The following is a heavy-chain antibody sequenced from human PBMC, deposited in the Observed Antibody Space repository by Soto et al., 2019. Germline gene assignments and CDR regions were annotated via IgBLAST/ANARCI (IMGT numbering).Heavy chain of an antibody. CDR3: TRDPEGSSSWYVIYYYGMDV. CDR1: GFTFGDYA. J-gene: IGHJ6*02. D-gene: IGHD6-13*01. V-gene: IGHV3-49*03. Sequence: GGSLRLSCTASGFTFGDYAMSWFRQAPGKGLEWVGFIRNKAYGGTTEYAASVKGRFTISRDDSKSIAYLQMNSLKTEDTAVYCCTRDPEGSSSWYVIYYYGMDVWGQGTTVTVSS. CDR2: IRNKAYGGTT.